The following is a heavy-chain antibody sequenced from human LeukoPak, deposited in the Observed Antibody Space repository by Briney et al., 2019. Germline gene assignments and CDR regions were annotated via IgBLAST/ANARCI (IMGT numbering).Heavy chain of an antibody. CDR1: GDSVNSLDL. CDR3: AGLVGRYSSGLYYYYFDY. Sequence: TSGTLSLTCTVSGDSVNSLDLWSWVRQPPGKGLEWIGEMYLSGTTHSNPSVKSRVTISIDKSKNQFFLNLSSVTAADTAVYYCAGLVGRYSSGLYYYYFDYWGQGTLVTVSS. D-gene: IGHD3-22*01. J-gene: IGHJ4*02. CDR2: MYLSGTT. V-gene: IGHV4-4*02.